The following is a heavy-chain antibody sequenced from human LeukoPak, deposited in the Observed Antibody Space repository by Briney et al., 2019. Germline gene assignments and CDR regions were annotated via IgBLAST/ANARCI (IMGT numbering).Heavy chain of an antibody. CDR3: ARQVLLSDY. Sequence: TTSETLSLTCAVSGYSISSGYYWGWIRQPPGKGLEWIGSIYHSGSTYYNPSLKSRVTISVDTSKNQFSLKLSSVTDADTAVYYCARQVLLSDYWGQGTLVTVSS. V-gene: IGHV4-38-2*01. CDR1: GYSISSGYY. J-gene: IGHJ4*02. CDR2: IYHSGST. D-gene: IGHD2/OR15-2a*01.